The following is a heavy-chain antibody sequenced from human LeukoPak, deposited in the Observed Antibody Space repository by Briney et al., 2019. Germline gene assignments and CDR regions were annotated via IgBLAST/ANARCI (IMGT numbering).Heavy chain of an antibody. CDR1: GYTFTGYY. D-gene: IGHD6-13*01. CDR2: INPNSGGT. Sequence: ASVKVSCKASGYTFTGYYMHWVRQAPGQGLEWMGWINPNSGGTNYAQKFQGRVTMTGDTSISTAYMELSRLRSDDTAVYYCARGRPYSSSWYDYWGQGTLVTVSS. CDR3: ARGRPYSSSWYDY. J-gene: IGHJ4*02. V-gene: IGHV1-2*02.